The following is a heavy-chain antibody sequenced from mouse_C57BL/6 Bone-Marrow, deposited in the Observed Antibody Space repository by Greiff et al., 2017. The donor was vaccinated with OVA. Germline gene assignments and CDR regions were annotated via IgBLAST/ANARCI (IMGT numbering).Heavy chain of an antibody. CDR2: IYPVSGET. V-gene: IGHV1-11*01. CDR1: GYTFTDHI. D-gene: IGHD2-4*01. Sequence: QVQLQQSGAELASPGASVTLSCKASGYTFTDHIMNWVKKRPGQGLEWIGRIYPVSGETNYNQKFMGKATFSVDRSSSTVYMVLNSLTSEDPAVYYCGLICYDYDGVWFAYWGQGTLVTVSA. CDR3: GLICYDYDGVWFAY. J-gene: IGHJ3*01.